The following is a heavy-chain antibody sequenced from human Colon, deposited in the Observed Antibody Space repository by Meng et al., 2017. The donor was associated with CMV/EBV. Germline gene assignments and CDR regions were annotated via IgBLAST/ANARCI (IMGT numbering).Heavy chain of an antibody. D-gene: IGHD5-12*01. J-gene: IGHJ6*02. CDR3: ARALGDIVAADGMDV. CDR1: GGSISPYY. V-gene: IGHV4-59*01. CDR2: IHYSGTP. Sequence: GSLRLSCTVSGGSISPYYWSWIRQSPEKGLEWIGYIHYSGTPNYSPFFKSRVTISVDTSKNQFSLKVTSVTAADTAVYYCARALGDIVAADGMDVWGQGTTVTVSS.